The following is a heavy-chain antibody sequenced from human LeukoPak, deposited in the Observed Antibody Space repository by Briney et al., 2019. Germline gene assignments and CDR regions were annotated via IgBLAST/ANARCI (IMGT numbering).Heavy chain of an antibody. CDR3: ASLPLGIAAAGTDY. CDR2: IIPILGIA. Sequence: SVKVSCKASGGTFSSYTISWVRQAPGQGLEWMGRIIPILGIANYAQKFQGRVTITADKSTSTAYMELSSLRSEDTAVYYCASLPLGIAAAGTDYWGQGTLVTVSS. V-gene: IGHV1-69*02. CDR1: GGTFSSYT. D-gene: IGHD6-13*01. J-gene: IGHJ4*02.